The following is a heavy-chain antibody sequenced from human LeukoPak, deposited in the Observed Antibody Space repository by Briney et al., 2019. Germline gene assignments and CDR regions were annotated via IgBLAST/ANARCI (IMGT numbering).Heavy chain of an antibody. CDR2: IYYSGTT. CDR1: GGSFSGYY. CDR3: ARRGISQGYYMDV. J-gene: IGHJ6*03. V-gene: IGHV4-34*01. D-gene: IGHD6-13*01. Sequence: SETLSLTCAVYGGSFSGYYWSWIRQPPGKGLEWIGNIYYSGTTYYNPSLKSRVTISVDTSKNQFSLKLRSVTAADTAVFYCARRGISQGYYMDVWGKGTTVTVSS.